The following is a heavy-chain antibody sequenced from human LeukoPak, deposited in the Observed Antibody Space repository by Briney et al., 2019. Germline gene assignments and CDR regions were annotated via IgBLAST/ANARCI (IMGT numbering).Heavy chain of an antibody. J-gene: IGHJ4*02. CDR1: GFTFSSYA. V-gene: IGHV3-30*04. CDR3: TREATYYDILTGYYNGPFDY. D-gene: IGHD3-9*01. CDR2: ISYDGSNK. Sequence: GGSLRLSCAASGFTFSSYAMHWVRQAPGKGLEWVAVISYDGSNKYYADSVKGRFTISRDNSKNTLYLQMNSLRAEDTAVYYCTREATYYDILTGYYNGPFDYWGQGTLVTVSS.